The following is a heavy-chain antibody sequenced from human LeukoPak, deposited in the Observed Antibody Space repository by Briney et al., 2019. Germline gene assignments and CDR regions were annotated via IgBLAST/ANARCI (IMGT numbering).Heavy chain of an antibody. D-gene: IGHD6-13*01. CDR2: ISGSGGSA. J-gene: IGHJ4*02. CDR1: GIIFTNYG. CDR3: ARGGPAAGRFDY. V-gene: IGHV3-23*01. Sequence: GGSLRLSCVASGIIFTNYGMTWVRQGPGKGLEWVSSISGSGGSAYYADSVKGRFTISRDNSKNTLYLQMNSLRAEDTAVYYCARGGPAAGRFDYWGQGTLVTVSS.